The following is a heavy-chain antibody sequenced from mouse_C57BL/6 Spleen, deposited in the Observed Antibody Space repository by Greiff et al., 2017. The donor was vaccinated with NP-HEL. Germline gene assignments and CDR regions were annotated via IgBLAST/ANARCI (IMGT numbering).Heavy chain of an antibody. CDR1: GFSFNTYA. V-gene: IGHV10-1*01. CDR3: VRQNNPYSFDY. D-gene: IGHD1-3*01. J-gene: IGHJ2*01. Sequence: EVQRVESGGGLVQPKGSLKLSCAASGFSFNTYAMNWVRQAPGKGLEWVARIRSKSNNYATYYADSVKDRFTISRDDSESMLYLQMNNLKTEDTAMYYCVRQNNPYSFDYWGQGTTLTVSS. CDR2: IRSKSNNYAT.